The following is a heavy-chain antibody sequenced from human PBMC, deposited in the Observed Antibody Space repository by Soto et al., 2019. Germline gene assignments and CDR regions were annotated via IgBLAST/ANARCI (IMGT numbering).Heavy chain of an antibody. D-gene: IGHD5-18*01. CDR3: ARVGKGYSYGNGFDP. J-gene: IGHJ5*02. CDR2: TSHDGNAR. V-gene: IGHV3-30*04. CDR1: GFTFNAYA. Sequence: QVQVVESGGGVVQPGRSLRLSCAASGFTFNAYAMHWVRQAPGKGLEWVALTSHDGNARFHADSVKGRFTISRDNAKNTVSLQMSSLRVDDTAVYYCARVGKGYSYGNGFDPWGQGPLVTVSS.